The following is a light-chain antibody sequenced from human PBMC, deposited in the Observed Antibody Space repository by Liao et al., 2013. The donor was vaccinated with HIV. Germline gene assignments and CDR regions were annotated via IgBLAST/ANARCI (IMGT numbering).Light chain of an antibody. V-gene: IGLV3-1*01. CDR1: KLGDKY. CDR3: QVWTDSNDLFFV. Sequence: SYELTQPPSMSVSPGQTASIACSGEKLGDKYVCWYQVKPGQSPVLVIFQDRKRPSGIPERFSGSKSGNTAALTISRVEAGDEADYHCQVWTDSNDLFFVFGTGTKLTVL. J-gene: IGLJ1*01. CDR2: QDR.